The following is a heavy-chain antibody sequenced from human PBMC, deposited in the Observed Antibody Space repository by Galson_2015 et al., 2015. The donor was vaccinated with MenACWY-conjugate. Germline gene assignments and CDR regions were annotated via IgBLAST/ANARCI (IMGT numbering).Heavy chain of an antibody. CDR2: IIPIFGTA. V-gene: IGHV1-69*13. CDR3: ARDRGTTWRGGAYYYYGIDV. J-gene: IGHJ6*02. Sequence: SVKVSCKASGGTFSSYAISWVRQAPGQGLGWMGGIIPIFGTANYAQKFQGRVTITADGSTSTAYMELSSLRSEDTAVYYCARDRGTTWRGGAYYYYGIDVWGQGTTVTVSS. D-gene: IGHD1-7*01. CDR1: GGTFSSYA.